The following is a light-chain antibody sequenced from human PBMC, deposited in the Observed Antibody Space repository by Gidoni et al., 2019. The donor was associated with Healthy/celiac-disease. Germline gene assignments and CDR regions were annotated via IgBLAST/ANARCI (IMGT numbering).Light chain of an antibody. J-gene: IGKJ3*01. CDR1: QSVSSY. CDR3: QQRSNWPPLST. V-gene: IGKV3-11*01. CDR2: DAS. Sequence: LSLSPGERATLSCRASQSVSSYLAWYQQKPGQAPRLLIYDASNRATGIPARFSGSGSGTDFTLTISSLEPEDFAVYYCQQRSNWPPLSTFGPGTKVDIK.